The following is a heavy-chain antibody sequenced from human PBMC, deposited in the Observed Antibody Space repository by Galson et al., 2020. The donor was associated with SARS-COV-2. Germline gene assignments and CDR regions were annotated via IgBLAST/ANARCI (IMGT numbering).Heavy chain of an antibody. Sequence: ASVKVSCKASGYTFISYDINWVRQATGQGPEWVGWMYPNSGNTGYAQKFQGRVTMTRNTSINTAYMELSSLTSEDTAVYYCARRVAVSGTTLSFWGQGTLVTVSS. D-gene: IGHD1-1*01. V-gene: IGHV1-8*01. CDR1: GYTFISYD. CDR2: MYPNSGNT. CDR3: ARRVAVSGTTLSF. J-gene: IGHJ4*02.